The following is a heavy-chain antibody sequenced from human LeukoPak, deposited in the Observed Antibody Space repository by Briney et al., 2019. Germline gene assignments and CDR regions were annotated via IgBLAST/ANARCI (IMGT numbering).Heavy chain of an antibody. CDR3: ARSGATLPNWYFDL. Sequence: PSETLSLTCTVSGGSISSYYWSWIRQPPGKGLEWIGYIYYSGSTNYNPSLKSRVTISVDTSKNQFSLKLSSVTAADTAVYYCARSGATLPNWYFDLWGRGTLVTVSS. J-gene: IGHJ2*01. D-gene: IGHD1-26*01. V-gene: IGHV4-59*01. CDR1: GGSISSYY. CDR2: IYYSGST.